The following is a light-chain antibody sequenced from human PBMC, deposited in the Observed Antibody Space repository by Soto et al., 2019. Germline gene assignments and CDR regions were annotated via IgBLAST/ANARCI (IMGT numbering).Light chain of an antibody. V-gene: IGKV3-20*01. Sequence: IVLMQSPCTLSLSPGERATLSCRASQSVGNNYLAWYQQKPGQAPRRLIHDASSRATGIPYRFSGSGSGTDFTLTISRLEPEDFAVYYCQQYASPPITFGQGTRLEIK. J-gene: IGKJ5*01. CDR3: QQYASPPIT. CDR1: QSVGNNY. CDR2: DAS.